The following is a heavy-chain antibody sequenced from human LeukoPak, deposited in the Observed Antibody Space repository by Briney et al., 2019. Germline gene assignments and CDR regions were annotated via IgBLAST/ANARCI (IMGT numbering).Heavy chain of an antibody. J-gene: IGHJ4*02. V-gene: IGHV4-39*01. CDR2: IYYSGST. D-gene: IGHD3-16*01. Sequence: SETLSLTCTVSGGSISSSSYYWGWIRQPPGKGLEWIGSIYYSGSTYYNPSLKSRVTISVDTSKNQFSLKLSSVTAADTAVYYCARMKDDYGPGTFDYWGQGTLVTVSS. CDR1: GGSISSSSYY. CDR3: ARMKDDYGPGTFDY.